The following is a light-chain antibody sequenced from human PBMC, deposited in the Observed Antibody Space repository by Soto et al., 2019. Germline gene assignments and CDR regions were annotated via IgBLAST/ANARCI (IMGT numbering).Light chain of an antibody. Sequence: DIQMTQSPSSLSASVRDRVTITCRATQSINTYLNWYQQKPGKAPKLLIFAASNLQSGVPSRFSGSGSGTDFTLTISSLQPEDFATYYCQQSFSTPITFGQGTRLEI. J-gene: IGKJ5*01. CDR2: AAS. V-gene: IGKV1-39*01. CDR1: QSINTY. CDR3: QQSFSTPIT.